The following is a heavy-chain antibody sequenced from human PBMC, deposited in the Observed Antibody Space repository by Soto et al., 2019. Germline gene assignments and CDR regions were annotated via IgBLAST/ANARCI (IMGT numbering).Heavy chain of an antibody. Sequence: EVQLVESGGGWVQPGGSLKLSCAASGFIFSGSAVHWVRQASGKGLEWVGRILSKAGNYATAYPASMKGRFTISTDDSENTAFLQMNSLKTEDTAVYYWIRGGSRYYYDYWGQGTLVAVSS. CDR1: GFIFSGSA. CDR3: IRGGSRYYYDY. V-gene: IGHV3-73*01. CDR2: ILSKAGNYAT. J-gene: IGHJ4*02.